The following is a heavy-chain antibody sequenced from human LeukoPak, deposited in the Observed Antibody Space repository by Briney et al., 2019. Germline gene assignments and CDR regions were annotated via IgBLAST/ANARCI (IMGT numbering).Heavy chain of an antibody. V-gene: IGHV4-59*11. Sequence: PSETLSLTCTVSGGSISSHYWSWIRQPPGKGLEWIGYIYYSGSTNYNPSLKSRVTISVDTSKNQFSLKLSSVTAADTAVYYCARSDCSSTSCYGPRYYYYGMDVWGQGTTVTVSS. CDR3: ARSDCSSTSCYGPRYYYYGMDV. CDR1: GGSISSHY. D-gene: IGHD2-2*01. CDR2: IYYSGST. J-gene: IGHJ6*02.